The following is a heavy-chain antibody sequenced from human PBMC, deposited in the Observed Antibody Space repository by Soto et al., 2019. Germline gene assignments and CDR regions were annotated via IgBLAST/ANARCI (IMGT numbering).Heavy chain of an antibody. CDR3: ARWGVVAARRSAFDI. J-gene: IGHJ3*02. CDR2: IIPIFGTA. D-gene: IGHD2-15*01. Sequence: ASVKVSCKASGGTFSSYAISWVRQAPGQGLEWMGGIIPIFGTANYAQKFQGRVTMTRNTSISTAYMELSSLRSEDTAVYYCARWGVVAARRSAFDIWGQGTMVTVSS. V-gene: IGHV1-69*05. CDR1: GGTFSSYA.